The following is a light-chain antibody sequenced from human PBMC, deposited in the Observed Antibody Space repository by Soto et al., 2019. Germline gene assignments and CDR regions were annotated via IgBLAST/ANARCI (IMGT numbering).Light chain of an antibody. Sequence: EIVLTQSPATLSLSPGERATLSCRASQSVSSYLAWYQQKPGQAPRLLIYDASNRATGIPARFSGSGSGTDFTLTISSLEPEDVAVYYCQQRSNWPPRFTLGPGTKVDIK. CDR2: DAS. V-gene: IGKV3-11*01. CDR1: QSVSSY. CDR3: QQRSNWPPRFT. J-gene: IGKJ3*01.